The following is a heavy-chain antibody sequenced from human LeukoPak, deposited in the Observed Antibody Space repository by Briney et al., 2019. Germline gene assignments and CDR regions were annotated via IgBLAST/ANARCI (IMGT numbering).Heavy chain of an antibody. CDR2: IYPGDSDI. V-gene: IGHV5-51*01. J-gene: IGHJ4*02. CDR3: ARPYTGSYFGGGY. Sequence: GESLKISCKGSGSSFTSYWIGWVRQLPGKGLEWMGVIYPGDSDIRYSPSFQGQVTISPDKSISTAYLQWSSLKASDTAMYYCARPYTGSYFGGGYWGQGTLVTVSS. CDR1: GSSFTSYW. D-gene: IGHD1-26*01.